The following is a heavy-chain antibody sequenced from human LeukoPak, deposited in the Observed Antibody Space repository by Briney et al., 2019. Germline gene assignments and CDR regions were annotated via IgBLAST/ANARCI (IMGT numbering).Heavy chain of an antibody. D-gene: IGHD5-18*01. CDR1: GYTFAGYY. J-gene: IGHJ4*02. CDR3: ARVEYSYGDFDY. Sequence: ASVKVSCKASGYTFAGYYMHWVRQAPGQGLEWMGWINPNSGGTNYAQKFQGRVTMTRDTSISTAYMELSRLRSDDTAVYYCARVEYSYGDFDYWGQGTLVTVSS. V-gene: IGHV1-2*02. CDR2: INPNSGGT.